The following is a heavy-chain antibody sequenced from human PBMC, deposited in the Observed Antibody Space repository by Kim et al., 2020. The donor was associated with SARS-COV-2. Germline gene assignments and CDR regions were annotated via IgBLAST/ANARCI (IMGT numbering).Heavy chain of an antibody. J-gene: IGHJ6*02. V-gene: IGHV1-8*02. Sequence: ASVKVSCKASGYTFSNYDVNWVRQATGQGLEWMGWMNPNSGNTGYAQKFQGRATMTRDVSISTAYMELSSLRSEDTAVYYCARGPTLVRGVTTAPFGMDVWGQGTSVTVSS. CDR3: ARGPTLVRGVTTAPFGMDV. D-gene: IGHD3-10*01. CDR2: MNPNSGNT. CDR1: GYTFSNYD.